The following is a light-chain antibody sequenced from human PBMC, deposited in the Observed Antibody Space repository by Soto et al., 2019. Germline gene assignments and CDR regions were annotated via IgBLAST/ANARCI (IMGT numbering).Light chain of an antibody. CDR1: SSDLAIYNY. V-gene: IGLV2-14*01. CDR3: SSYTDSSDYV. J-gene: IGLJ1*01. CDR2: QVT. Sequence: HSVLTQPASVSVSPRQSITISCTGTSSDLAIYNYVAWYQQQPGKAPKLMIYQVTNRPSGVSNRFSGSRSGNTASLTISGLQAEDEADYSCSSYTDSSDYVFGTGTKVTVL.